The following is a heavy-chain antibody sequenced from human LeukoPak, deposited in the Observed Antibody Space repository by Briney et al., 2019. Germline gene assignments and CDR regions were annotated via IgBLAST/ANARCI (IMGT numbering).Heavy chain of an antibody. Sequence: GGSPRLSCVASGFTFSRYAMHWVRLAPGKGLEWVAVISYDGSNKYYADSVKGRFTISRDNSKNTLYLQMNSLRAEDTAVYYCAKARGICGGDCYSNRYGMDVWGQGTTVTVSS. CDR3: AKARGICGGDCYSNRYGMDV. V-gene: IGHV3-30-3*01. D-gene: IGHD2-21*02. CDR1: GFTFSRYA. J-gene: IGHJ6*02. CDR2: ISYDGSNK.